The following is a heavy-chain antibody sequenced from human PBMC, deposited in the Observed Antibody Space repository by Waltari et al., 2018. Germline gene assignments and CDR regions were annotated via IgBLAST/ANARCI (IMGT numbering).Heavy chain of an antibody. CDR1: GFNFQDYG. D-gene: IGHD3-3*01. CDR3: AKTPWSGRYYSYYYMDV. J-gene: IGHJ6*03. V-gene: IGHV3-9*01. Sequence: EVQLVESGGGLVQPGGSLTLSCAGSGFNFQDYGMHGPRQPPGKGLEWVSGITYNSGAIGYADSEKGRFTISRDNARHSLSLQMNSLRPEDTALYFCAKTPWSGRYYSYYYMDVWGKGTTVTVSS. CDR2: ITYNSGAI.